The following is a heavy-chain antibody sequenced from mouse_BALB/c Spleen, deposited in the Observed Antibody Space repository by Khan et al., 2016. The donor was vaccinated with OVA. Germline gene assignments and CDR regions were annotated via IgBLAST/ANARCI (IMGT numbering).Heavy chain of an antibody. V-gene: IGHV9-3-1*01. CDR2: INTYTGEP. J-gene: IGHJ4*01. CDR1: GYSFTNYG. CDR3: ARPPCLSYTLDY. Sequence: QIQLVQSGPELKKPGETVKISCKASGYSFTNYGINWVKQSPGKALKWMGWINTYTGEPTYADDFKGRFAFSLETSANTAYLQINILKNEDTATYFRARPPCLSYTLDYWGQGTSVTLSS.